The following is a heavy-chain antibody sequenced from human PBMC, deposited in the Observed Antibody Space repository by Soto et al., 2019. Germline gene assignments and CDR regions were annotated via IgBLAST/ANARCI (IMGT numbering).Heavy chain of an antibody. Sequence: EALNICNHGAGSDCTGHRISWVRLMRGKRLDCIGIIDLVDSQPHYSPSYQGQVSLSADKSINTAFLQWANLRASDTAIYYCAILNFGVVTSFSWFGTWGPGTLVTVSS. D-gene: IGHD3-3*01. CDR2: IDLVDSQP. V-gene: IGHV5-10-1*04. J-gene: IGHJ5*02. CDR1: GSDCTGHR. CDR3: AILNFGVVTSFSWFGT.